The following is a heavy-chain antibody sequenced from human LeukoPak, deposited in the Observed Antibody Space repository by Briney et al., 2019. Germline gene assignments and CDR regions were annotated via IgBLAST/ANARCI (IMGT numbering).Heavy chain of an antibody. Sequence: SETLSLTCTASAVSISSYYWSWIRQPPGKGLEWIGYISYSGSTSYSPSLESRITISLDTSKNQFSLKLTSVTAADTAVYYCARHGRYFDNWGQGTLVTVSS. CDR2: ISYSGST. J-gene: IGHJ5*02. CDR1: AVSISSYY. D-gene: IGHD3-9*01. CDR3: ARHGRYFDN. V-gene: IGHV4-59*08.